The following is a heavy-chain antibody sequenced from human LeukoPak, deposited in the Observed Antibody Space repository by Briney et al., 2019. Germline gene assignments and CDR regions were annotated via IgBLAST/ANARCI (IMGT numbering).Heavy chain of an antibody. D-gene: IGHD6-19*01. J-gene: IGHJ6*03. CDR3: ARDGGWYKRGLDYNYYYMDV. CDR2: IHWNSGST. Sequence: GGSLRLSRVASGFTFDDYGISWVRQAPGKGLEWVSRIHWNSGSTRYVDSVKGRFTISRDNAKNSLYLQMNSLRPEDTAFYYCARDGGWYKRGLDYNYYYMDVWGKGTTVTVSS. V-gene: IGHV3-20*04. CDR1: GFTFDDYG.